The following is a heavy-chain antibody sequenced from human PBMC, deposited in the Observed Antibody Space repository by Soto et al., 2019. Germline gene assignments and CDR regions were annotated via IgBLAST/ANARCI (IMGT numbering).Heavy chain of an antibody. CDR1: GYTFTSYD. D-gene: IGHD3-22*01. CDR3: ARGPYTYYDSSGWFDP. V-gene: IGHV1-8*01. CDR2: MNPNSGNT. J-gene: IGHJ5*02. Sequence: QVQLVQSGAEVKKPGASVKVSYKASGYTFTSYDINWVRQATGQGLEWMGWMNPNSGNTGYAQKFQGRVTMTRNTSISTAYMELSSLGSEDTAVYYCARGPYTYYDSSGWFDPWGQGTLVTVSS.